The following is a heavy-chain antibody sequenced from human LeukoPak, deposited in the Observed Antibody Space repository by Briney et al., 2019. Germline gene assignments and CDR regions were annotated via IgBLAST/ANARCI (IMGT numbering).Heavy chain of an antibody. CDR3: ARDSRNHYVDY. J-gene: IGHJ4*02. CDR1: GYTFTSYG. D-gene: IGHD3-16*01. Sequence: ASVKVSCKASGYTFTSYGFSWVRHAPGQGLEWMGWITPYNGNTNYAQKLQGRVTMTTDTSSTTAYMEVRSLRSDDTAVYYCARDSRNHYVDYWGQGTLVTVSS. CDR2: ITPYNGNT. V-gene: IGHV1-18*04.